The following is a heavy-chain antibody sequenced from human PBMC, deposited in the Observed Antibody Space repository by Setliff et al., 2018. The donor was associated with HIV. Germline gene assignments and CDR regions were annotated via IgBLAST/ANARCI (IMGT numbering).Heavy chain of an antibody. D-gene: IGHD3-10*01. Sequence: PSETLSLTCTVSGDSIISYYWSWIRQPPGKGLEWIGYIHHSGSSDYNPSLKSRVTMSVDTSKSQFSLKLTSVTAADTAVYYCASLDGSESPYIYYYYMDVWGKGTAVTVSS. CDR3: ASLDGSESPYIYYYYMDV. V-gene: IGHV4-59*08. J-gene: IGHJ6*03. CDR1: GDSIISYY. CDR2: IHHSGSS.